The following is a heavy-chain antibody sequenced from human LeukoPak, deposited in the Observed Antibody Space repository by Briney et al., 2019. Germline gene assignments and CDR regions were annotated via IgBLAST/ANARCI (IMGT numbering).Heavy chain of an antibody. CDR3: ARESGSYSGPDY. Sequence: PGGSLRLSCAASGFTFSSYIMNWVRQAPGKGLEWVSYISSSGSTIYYADSVKGRFTISRDNAKNSLYLQMNSLRDEDTAVYYCARESGSYSGPDYWGQGTLVTVSS. J-gene: IGHJ4*02. V-gene: IGHV3-48*02. CDR2: ISSSGSTI. CDR1: GFTFSSYI. D-gene: IGHD1-26*01.